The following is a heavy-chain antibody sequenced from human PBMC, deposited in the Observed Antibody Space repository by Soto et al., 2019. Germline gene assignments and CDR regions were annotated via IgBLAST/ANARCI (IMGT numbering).Heavy chain of an antibody. CDR3: AREMSGTGWFDP. Sequence: QVQVVQSGTEVREPGASAKISCQASGHTFTNSYIHWVRQAPGQGLEWMGTINPTGEGTSYAQTLQGRVTVTKDMYTSTVYMELSRLTADDTAIYYCAREMSGTGWFDPWGQGTLVTVAS. J-gene: IGHJ5*02. CDR1: GHTFTNSY. V-gene: IGHV1-46*04. CDR2: INPTGEGT. D-gene: IGHD3-10*01.